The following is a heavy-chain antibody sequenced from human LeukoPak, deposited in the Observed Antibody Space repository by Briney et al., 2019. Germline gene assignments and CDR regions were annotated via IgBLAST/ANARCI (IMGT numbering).Heavy chain of an antibody. J-gene: IGHJ6*03. Sequence: GGSLRLSCAASGFTLSSYSMNWVRQAPGKGLEWVSSISSSSSYIYYADSVKGRFTISRDNAKNSLYLQMNSLRAEDTAVYYCARDQAEYYGSGREYYYYYMDVWGKGTTVTVSS. CDR2: ISSSSSYI. D-gene: IGHD3-10*01. CDR3: ARDQAEYYGSGREYYYYYMDV. V-gene: IGHV3-21*01. CDR1: GFTLSSYS.